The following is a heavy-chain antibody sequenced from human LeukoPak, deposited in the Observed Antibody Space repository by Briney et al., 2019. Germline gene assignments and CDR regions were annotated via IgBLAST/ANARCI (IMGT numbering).Heavy chain of an antibody. Sequence: SETLSLTCAVYGGSFSGYYWSWIRQPPGKGLEWIGEINHSGSTNYNPSLKSRVTISVDTSKNQFSLKLGSVTAADTAVYYCARARGYSSSWDYWGQGTLVTVSS. CDR1: GGSFSGYY. J-gene: IGHJ4*02. D-gene: IGHD6-6*01. CDR2: INHSGST. V-gene: IGHV4-34*01. CDR3: ARARGYSSSWDY.